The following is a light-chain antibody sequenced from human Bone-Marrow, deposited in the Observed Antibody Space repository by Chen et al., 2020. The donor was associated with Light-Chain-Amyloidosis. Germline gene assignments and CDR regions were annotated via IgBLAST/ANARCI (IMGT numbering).Light chain of an antibody. CDR2: GAS. CDR1: QSVSSG. Sequence: EIVMTQSPAAVSVSPGDRVTLSCRASQSVSSGLAWYQQKPGQAPRLRIFGASTRATGIPARFSGSGSGTEFTLTISSLQSEDFAGYYCQQYYNWPSWTFGQGTKVEFK. J-gene: IGKJ1*01. V-gene: IGKV3-15*01. CDR3: QQYYNWPSWT.